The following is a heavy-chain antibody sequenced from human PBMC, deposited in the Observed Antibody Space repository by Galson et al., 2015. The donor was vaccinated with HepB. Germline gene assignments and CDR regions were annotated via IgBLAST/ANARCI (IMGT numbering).Heavy chain of an antibody. CDR2: IYSGGHA. J-gene: IGHJ4*02. CDR3: ASPFCIGGNCYPLWY. Sequence: SLRLSCAVSGFTVSKSYVSWVRQAPGKGLEWLSVIYSGGHAFYADSVQGRFTISRDTSKNTVYLQMRSLGAEDTAVYYCASPFCIGGNCYPLWYWGQGTLVTVSS. V-gene: IGHV3-53*01. CDR1: GFTVSKSY. D-gene: IGHD2-15*01.